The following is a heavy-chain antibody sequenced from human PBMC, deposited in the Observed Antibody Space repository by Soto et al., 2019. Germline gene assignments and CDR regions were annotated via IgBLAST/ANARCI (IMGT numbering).Heavy chain of an antibody. D-gene: IGHD3-3*01. V-gene: IGHV3-23*01. J-gene: IGHJ4*02. CDR2: ISGSGGST. Sequence: GGSLRLSCAASGFTFSSYAMSWVRQAPGKGLEWVSAISGSGGSTYYADSVKGRFTISRDNSKNTLYLQMNSLRAEDTAVYYCAKHQVYYDFGESGYWGQGTLVTVSS. CDR1: GFTFSSYA. CDR3: AKHQVYYDFGESGY.